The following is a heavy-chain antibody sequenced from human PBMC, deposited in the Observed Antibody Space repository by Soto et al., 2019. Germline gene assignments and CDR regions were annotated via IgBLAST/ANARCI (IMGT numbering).Heavy chain of an antibody. CDR1: GFTFSSYG. Sequence: GGSLRLSCAASGFTFSSYGMHWVRQAPGKGLEWVAVIWYDGSNKYYADSVKGRFTISRDNSKNTLYLQMNSLRAEDTAVYYCARDRSSYYYYGMDVWGQGTTVTVSS. CDR3: ARDRSSYYYYGMDV. J-gene: IGHJ6*02. CDR2: IWYDGSNK. V-gene: IGHV3-33*01.